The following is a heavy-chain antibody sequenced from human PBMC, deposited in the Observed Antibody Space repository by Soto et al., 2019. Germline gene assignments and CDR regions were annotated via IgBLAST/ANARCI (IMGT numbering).Heavy chain of an antibody. Sequence: SETLSLTCNVSGGSISTSYCSWIRQPPGKGLQWIGYIYGGGSTKYNPSLKSRVSLSVDTSKNQFSLKLSSVTAADTAVYYCARNFGSSSWYLFDSWGQGALVTVSS. J-gene: IGHJ4*02. CDR3: ARNFGSSSWYLFDS. D-gene: IGHD6-13*01. CDR1: GGSISTSY. CDR2: IYGGGST. V-gene: IGHV4-59*01.